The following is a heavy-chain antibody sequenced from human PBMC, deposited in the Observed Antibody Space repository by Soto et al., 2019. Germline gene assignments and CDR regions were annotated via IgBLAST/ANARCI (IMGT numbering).Heavy chain of an antibody. CDR2: IFHSGIT. CDR3: ARDLYFYDSRGYYRTLDS. J-gene: IGHJ5*01. Sequence: SETLSLTCTISGDSFSNHYWTWIRQSPGKGLEWIGYIFHSGITDYNPSVKSRVTISIDKSRNLFYLNLTSVTAADTAVYYCARDLYFYDSRGYYRTLDSWGQGTLVTVSS. CDR1: GDSFSNHY. D-gene: IGHD3-22*01. V-gene: IGHV4-59*11.